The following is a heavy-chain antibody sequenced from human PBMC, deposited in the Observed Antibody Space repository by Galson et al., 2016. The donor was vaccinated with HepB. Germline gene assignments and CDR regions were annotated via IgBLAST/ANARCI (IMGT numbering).Heavy chain of an antibody. V-gene: IGHV3-64D*08. Sequence: SLRLSCAASGFTFSSYAMHWVRQAPGKGLEYVSSISTDGGSTYYADSVKGRFTISRDNSKNTLYLQMSSLRPEDTAVYYCVSGSSSGYLFDPWGQGTLVTVSS. D-gene: IGHD5-18*01. J-gene: IGHJ5*02. CDR1: GFTFSSYA. CDR2: ISTDGGST. CDR3: VSGSSSGYLFDP.